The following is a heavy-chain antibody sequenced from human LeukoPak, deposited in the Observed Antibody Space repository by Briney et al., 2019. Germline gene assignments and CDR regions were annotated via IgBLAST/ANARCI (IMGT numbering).Heavy chain of an antibody. D-gene: IGHD2-2*01. CDR1: GGSIRRGGYY. J-gene: IGHJ4*02. CDR3: ARGGWSSTDFDY. Sequence: SETLSLTCTVSGGSIRRGGYYWSWIRQHPGKGMEWLGYIYYSGSTYYNPSLKSRVTISVDTSKNHFSLKLSSVTAADTAVYYCARGGWSSTDFDYWGQGTLVTVSS. V-gene: IGHV4-31*03. CDR2: IYYSGST.